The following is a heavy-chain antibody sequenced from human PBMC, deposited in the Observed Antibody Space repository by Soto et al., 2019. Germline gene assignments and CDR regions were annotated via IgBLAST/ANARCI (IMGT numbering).Heavy chain of an antibody. D-gene: IGHD6-6*01. CDR2: ISYDGSNK. CDR1: GFTFSSYA. CDR3: ARDSRAARVNYYFDY. J-gene: IGHJ4*02. Sequence: PGGSLRLSCAASGFTFSSYAMHWVRQAPGKGLEWVAVISYDGSNKYYADSVKGRFTISRDNSKNTLYLQMNSLRAEDTAVYYCARDSRAARVNYYFDYWGQGTLVTVSS. V-gene: IGHV3-30-3*01.